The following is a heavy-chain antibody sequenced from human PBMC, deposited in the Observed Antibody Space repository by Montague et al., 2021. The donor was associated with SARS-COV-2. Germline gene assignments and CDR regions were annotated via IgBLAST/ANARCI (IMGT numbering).Heavy chain of an antibody. CDR3: ARVGVGTMVRGVIPAYYYYGMDV. CDR1: GGSISSGSYY. V-gene: IGHV4-61*02. J-gene: IGHJ6*02. CDR2: IYTSGST. D-gene: IGHD3-10*01. Sequence: TLSLTCTVSGGSISSGSYYWSWIRQPAGKGLEWIGSIYTSGSTNYNPSLKSRVTISVDTSKNQFSLTLSSVTAADTAVYYCARVGVGTMVRGVIPAYYYYGMDVWGQGTTVTVSS.